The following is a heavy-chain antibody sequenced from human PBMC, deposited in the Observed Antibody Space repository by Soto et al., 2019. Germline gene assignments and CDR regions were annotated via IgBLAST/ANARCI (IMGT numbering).Heavy chain of an antibody. J-gene: IGHJ4*02. V-gene: IGHV4-59*12. CDR3: ARGPRPRAAAGYYYFDY. CDR2: IYHSGST. Sequence: PSETLSLTCTVSGGSMSSYYWSWIRQPPGKGLEWIGYIYHSGSTYYNPSLKSRVTISVDRSKNQFSLKLSSVTAADTAVYYCARGPRPRAAAGYYYFDYWGQGTLVTVSS. D-gene: IGHD6-13*01. CDR1: GGSMSSYY.